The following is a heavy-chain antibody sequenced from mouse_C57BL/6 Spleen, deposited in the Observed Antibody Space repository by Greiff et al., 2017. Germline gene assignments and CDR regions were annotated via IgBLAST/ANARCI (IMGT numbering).Heavy chain of an antibody. CDR3: TTFTTVVATGAY. D-gene: IGHD1-1*01. V-gene: IGHV14-4*01. CDR1: GFNIKDDY. Sequence: EVKLVESGAELVRPGASVKLSCTASGFNIKDDYMHWVKQRPEQGLEWIGWIDPENGDTEYASKFQGKATITADTSSNTAYLQLSSLTSEDTAVYYCTTFTTVVATGAYWGQGTLVTVSA. CDR2: IDPENGDT. J-gene: IGHJ3*01.